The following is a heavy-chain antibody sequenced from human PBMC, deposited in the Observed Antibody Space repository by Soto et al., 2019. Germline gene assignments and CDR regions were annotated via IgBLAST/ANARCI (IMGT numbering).Heavy chain of an antibody. CDR3: AREPLADYYDSSGYYCDY. V-gene: IGHV1-2*02. J-gene: IGHJ4*02. D-gene: IGHD3-22*01. CDR2: INPNSGGT. Sequence: GASMKVSCKASGYTFTGYYMHWVRQAPGQGLEWMGWINPNSGGTNYAQKFQGRVTMTRDTSISTAYMELSRLRSDDTAVYYCAREPLADYYDSSGYYCDYWGQGTLVTVSS. CDR1: GYTFTGYY.